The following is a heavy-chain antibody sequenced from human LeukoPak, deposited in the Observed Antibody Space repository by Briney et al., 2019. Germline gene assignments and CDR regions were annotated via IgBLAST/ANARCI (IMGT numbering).Heavy chain of an antibody. J-gene: IGHJ5*02. CDR2: IYNSGRS. V-gene: IGHV4-59*01. D-gene: IGHD2-8*02. CDR3: AGGSGASWFDP. CDR1: GGSISSGY. Sequence: PSETLSLTCSVSGGSISSGYCSWIRQPPGKGLEWIAYIYNSGRSNYNPSLKSRVTISLDTSKNQSSLKLSSVTAADTAVYYCAGGSGASWFDPWGQGTLVTVSS.